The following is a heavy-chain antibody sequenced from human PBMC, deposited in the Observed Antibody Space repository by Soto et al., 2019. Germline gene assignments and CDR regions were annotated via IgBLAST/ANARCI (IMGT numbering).Heavy chain of an antibody. V-gene: IGHV1-69*12. J-gene: IGHJ6*02. CDR1: GGTFSSYA. D-gene: IGHD7-27*01. Sequence: QVQLVQSGAEVKKPGSSVKVSCKASGGTFSSYAISWVRQAPGQGLEWMGGIIPIFRKADYAQKFHGRATITADDSTTTAYMEPSGLRSEATAVYYCARHWGHAKRYYYYGMDVWGQGTTVTVSS. CDR3: ARHWGHAKRYYYYGMDV. CDR2: IIPIFRKA.